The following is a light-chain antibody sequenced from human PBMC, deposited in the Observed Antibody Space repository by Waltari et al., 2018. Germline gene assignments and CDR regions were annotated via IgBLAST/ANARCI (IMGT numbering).Light chain of an antibody. CDR2: GAS. CDR1: QGISTY. V-gene: IGKV1-9*01. CDR3: QQLDKYPLT. Sequence: IQLTQSPSSLSASVRDKVTITCRASQGISTYLAWYQQQPGKAPKLLIYGASTLQSGVPSRFSGSGSGTDFTLTISSLQPGDFATYYCQQLDKYPLTFGGGTKVEIK. J-gene: IGKJ4*01.